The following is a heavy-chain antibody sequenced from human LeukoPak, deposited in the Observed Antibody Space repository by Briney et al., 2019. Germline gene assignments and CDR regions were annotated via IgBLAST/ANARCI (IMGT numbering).Heavy chain of an antibody. CDR3: DRGVANSFDY. CDR1: GRSICSVGYF. CDR2: VYHSGSN. J-gene: IGHJ4*02. Sequence: PSETLSLTCAVCGRSICSVGYFWRWIRQAPGRGLEWIGYVYHSGSNDYNPSLKSRVTISIDRYKNQISLKLSSVTAADTDVYYCDRGVANSFDYWGQGTLVTVSS. D-gene: IGHD2-15*01. V-gene: IGHV4-30-2*01.